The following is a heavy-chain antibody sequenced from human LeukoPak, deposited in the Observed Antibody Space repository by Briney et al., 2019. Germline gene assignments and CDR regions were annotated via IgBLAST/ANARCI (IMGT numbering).Heavy chain of an antibody. CDR3: ARQPFYYGSGSYNRFDY. D-gene: IGHD3-10*01. CDR2: IYPGDSDT. CDR1: GYSFTSYW. J-gene: IGHJ4*02. Sequence: GESLKISCKGSGYSFTSYWIGWVRPMPGKGLEWMGIIYPGDSDTRYSPSFQGQVTISADKSISTAYLQWSSLKASDTAMYYCARQPFYYGSGSYNRFDYWGQGTLVTVSS. V-gene: IGHV5-51*01.